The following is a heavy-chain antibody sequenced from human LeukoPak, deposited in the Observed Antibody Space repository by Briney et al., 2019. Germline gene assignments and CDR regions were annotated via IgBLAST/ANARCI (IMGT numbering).Heavy chain of an antibody. V-gene: IGHV3-30*01. CDR1: GFTFSSYA. CDR2: ISYDGSNK. CDR3: ARAGSGSYSPYYYYYMDV. J-gene: IGHJ6*03. D-gene: IGHD3-10*01. Sequence: GGSLRLSCAASGFTFSSYAMHWVRQAPGKGLEWVAVISYDGSNKYYADSVKGRFTISRDNSKNTLYLQMNSLRAEDTAVYYCARAGSGSYSPYYYYYMDVWGKGTTVTVSS.